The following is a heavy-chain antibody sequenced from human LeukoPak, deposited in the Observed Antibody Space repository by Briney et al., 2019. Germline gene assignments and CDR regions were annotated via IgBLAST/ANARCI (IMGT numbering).Heavy chain of an antibody. CDR2: NSGNPKNI. Sequence: GGSLRLSCASSELIFSDYYMRWMPHARGRGRERVSYNSGNPKNIKYAESVKGRVIISRDDARDSLYLEMNSLRVEDTAIYYCTRDPDKAAAEVRFDSWGHGTLVTVSS. CDR1: ELIFSDYY. V-gene: IGHV3-11*06. J-gene: IGHJ5*01. CDR3: TRDPDKAAAEVRFDS. D-gene: IGHD6-13*01.